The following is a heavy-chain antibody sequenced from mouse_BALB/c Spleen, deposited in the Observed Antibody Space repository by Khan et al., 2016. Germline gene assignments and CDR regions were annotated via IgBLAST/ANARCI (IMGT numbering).Heavy chain of an antibody. CDR1: GYSITSDYA. J-gene: IGHJ4*01. Sequence: EVQLQESGPGLVKPSQSLSLTCTVTGYSITSDYAWNWIRQFPGNKLEWMGYISYSGTTTYNPSLKRRISITLDTSNNQFFLQLHSVTTEDTATYYCARWLDAMDYWGQGTSVTVSS. CDR3: ARWLDAMDY. V-gene: IGHV3-2*02. CDR2: ISYSGTT. D-gene: IGHD2-2*01.